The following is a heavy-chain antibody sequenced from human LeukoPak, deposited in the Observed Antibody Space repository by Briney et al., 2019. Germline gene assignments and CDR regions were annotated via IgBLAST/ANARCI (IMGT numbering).Heavy chain of an antibody. Sequence: GGSLRLSCAASGFTFSSYWMSWVRQAPGKGLEWVANIKQDGSEKYYVDSVKGRFTISRDNAKNSLYLQMNSLRAEDTAVYYCARDPYGGHQPGGFDYWGQGTLVTVSS. J-gene: IGHJ4*02. V-gene: IGHV3-7*01. D-gene: IGHD4/OR15-4a*01. CDR2: IKQDGSEK. CDR3: ARDPYGGHQPGGFDY. CDR1: GFTFSSYW.